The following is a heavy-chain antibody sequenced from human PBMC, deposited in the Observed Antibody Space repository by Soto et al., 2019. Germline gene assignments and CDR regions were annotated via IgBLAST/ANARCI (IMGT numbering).Heavy chain of an antibody. V-gene: IGHV1-46*01. CDR3: ASSSGWYDPLFYFDY. Sequence: ASVKVSCKASGYTFTSYYMHWVRQAPGQGLEWMGIINPSGGSTSYAQKFQGRVTMTRDTSTSTVYMELSSLRSEDTAVYYCASSSGWYDPLFYFDYWGQGTLVTVSS. CDR1: GYTFTSYY. D-gene: IGHD6-19*01. J-gene: IGHJ4*02. CDR2: INPSGGST.